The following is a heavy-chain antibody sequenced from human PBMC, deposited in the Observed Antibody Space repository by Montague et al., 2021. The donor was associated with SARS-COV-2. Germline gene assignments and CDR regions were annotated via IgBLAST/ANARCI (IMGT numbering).Heavy chain of an antibody. V-gene: IGHV4-4*07. CDR3: ASGKYYDFWSGYYSHDYVSGMDV. Sequence: SETLSLTCTVSGGSISSYYWSWIRQSAGKGLEWIGRIHTSGSIDYNPSXXSRVTMSVDTSKNQFSLKLSSVTAADTAVYYCASGKYYDFWSGYYSHDYVSGMDVWGQGTLVTVS. D-gene: IGHD3-3*01. CDR1: GGSISSYY. J-gene: IGHJ6*02. CDR2: IHTSGSI.